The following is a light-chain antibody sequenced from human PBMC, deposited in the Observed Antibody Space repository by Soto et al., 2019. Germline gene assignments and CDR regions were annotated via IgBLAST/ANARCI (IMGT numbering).Light chain of an antibody. V-gene: IGLV2-8*01. CDR3: SSYAGNNIHYV. Sequence: QSVLTQPPSASGSAGQSVTISCTGTSTDVGGHNYVSWYQQHPGKAPKLMIYEVSKRPSGVPDRFSGSKSGNTASLTVSGLQAEDEADYYCSSYAGNNIHYVFGTGTKVTL. CDR2: EVS. CDR1: STDVGGHNY. J-gene: IGLJ1*01.